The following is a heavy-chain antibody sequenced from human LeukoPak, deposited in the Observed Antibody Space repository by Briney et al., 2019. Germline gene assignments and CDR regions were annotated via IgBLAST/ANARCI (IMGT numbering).Heavy chain of an antibody. CDR2: ISAYNGNT. CDR1: GYTFTSYG. V-gene: IGHV1-18*01. D-gene: IGHD1-26*01. J-gene: IGHJ4*02. Sequence: ASVKVSCKASGYTFTSYGISWVRQAPGQGLEWMGWISAYNGNTNYAQKLQGRVTMTTDTSTSTAYMELRSLSSDDTAVYYCARESRSGSYSPFDYWGQGTLVTVSS. CDR3: ARESRSGSYSPFDY.